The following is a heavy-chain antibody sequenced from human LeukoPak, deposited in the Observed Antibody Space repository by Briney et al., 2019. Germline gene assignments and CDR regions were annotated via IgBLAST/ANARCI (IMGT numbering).Heavy chain of an antibody. CDR1: GGSISSSSYY. J-gene: IGHJ4*02. CDR2: IYYSGST. CDR3: ARRTREDYFDY. D-gene: IGHD1-26*01. V-gene: IGHV4-39*01. Sequence: KTSETLSLTCTVSGGSISSSSYYWGWIRQPPGKGLEWIGSIYYSGSTYYNPSLKSRVTISVDTSKNQFSLKLSSVTAADTAVYYCARRTREDYFDYWGQGTLVTVPS.